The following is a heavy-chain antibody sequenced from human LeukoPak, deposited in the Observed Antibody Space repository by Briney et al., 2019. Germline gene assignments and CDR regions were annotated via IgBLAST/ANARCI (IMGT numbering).Heavy chain of an antibody. D-gene: IGHD2-2*01. J-gene: IGHJ3*02. V-gene: IGHV1-69*05. CDR2: IIRILGTT. Sequence: SVTVSCKASGGTFSSYAISWVRQAPGQGLEWMGGIIRILGTTNYAQNFQGRVTITTDESTSTAYMELSSLRSEDTAVYYCARDRLSGCSSTSCYDAFDIWGQGTMVTVSS. CDR1: GGTFSSYA. CDR3: ARDRLSGCSSTSCYDAFDI.